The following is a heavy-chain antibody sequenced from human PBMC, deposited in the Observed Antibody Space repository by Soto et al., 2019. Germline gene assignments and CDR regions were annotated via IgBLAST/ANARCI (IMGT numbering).Heavy chain of an antibody. J-gene: IGHJ5*02. V-gene: IGHV2-70*04. Sequence: SGPTLVNPTQTLRLTCTFSGFSRSSSGMRVSWIRQRPGKALEWLARIDWDDDKYYSTSLRTRLTISKDTSKNQVVLTMTNMDPVDTATYYCAKTGTDGSSFDPWGQGTLVTVSS. D-gene: IGHD1-1*01. CDR3: AKTGTDGSSFDP. CDR2: IDWDDDK. CDR1: GFSRSSSGMR.